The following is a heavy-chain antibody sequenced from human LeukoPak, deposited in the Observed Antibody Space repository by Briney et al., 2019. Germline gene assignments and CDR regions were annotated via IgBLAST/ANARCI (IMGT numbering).Heavy chain of an antibody. V-gene: IGHV3-48*01. J-gene: IGHJ4*02. D-gene: IGHD2-2*02. CDR3: ARDVLYRSDF. CDR2: ISSSGSTV. CDR1: GFIFSDHS. Sequence: SGGSLRLSCAASGFIFSDHSMNWVRQAPGKGPEWVSYISSSGSTVYYADSVKGRFTISRDNGKNSLYLQVNSLRAEDTAVYYCARDVLYRSDFWGQGTLVTVSS.